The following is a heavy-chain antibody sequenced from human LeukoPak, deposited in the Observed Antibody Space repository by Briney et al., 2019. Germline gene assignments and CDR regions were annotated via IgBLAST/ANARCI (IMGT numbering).Heavy chain of an antibody. J-gene: IGHJ6*02. CDR1: GFTFSNYW. D-gene: IGHD6-19*01. V-gene: IGHV3-7*04. CDR2: IKQDGSRK. Sequence: GGSLGLFCAASGFTFSNYWMDWVRQAPGKGLEWVAKIKQDGSRKDYVDSVKGRFTISRDNAKNSLYLEMSSLRVEDTGVYYCARVSGYSSGWDHYYYGMDVWGQGTTVTVSS. CDR3: ARVSGYSSGWDHYYYGMDV.